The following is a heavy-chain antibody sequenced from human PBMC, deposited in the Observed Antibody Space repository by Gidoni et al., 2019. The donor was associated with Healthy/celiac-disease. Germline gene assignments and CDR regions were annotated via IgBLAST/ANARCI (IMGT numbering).Heavy chain of an antibody. D-gene: IGHD3-22*01. Sequence: QVKLVQAGAEVKKPGASVKVSSKASGSNFTGSDMSWVRQAQGQGLEWMGWIKPIIGGTNYAQKFQGMVTMTRDTFISTAYMELSRLRSDDTAVYCCARFLEPYYDSSGNGMDVWGQGTTVTVSS. CDR3: ARFLEPYYDSSGNGMDV. J-gene: IGHJ6*02. CDR2: IKPIIGGT. V-gene: IGHV1-2*02. CDR1: GSNFTGSD.